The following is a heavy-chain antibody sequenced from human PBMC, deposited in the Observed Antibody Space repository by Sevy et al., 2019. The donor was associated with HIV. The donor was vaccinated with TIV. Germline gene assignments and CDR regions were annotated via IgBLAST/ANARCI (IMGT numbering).Heavy chain of an antibody. CDR2: IKQDGSEK. D-gene: IGHD2-15*01. J-gene: IGHJ4*02. V-gene: IGHV3-7*03. Sequence: GGSLRLSCAASGFTFSSYWMSWVRQAPGKGLEWVANIKQDGSEKYYVDSVKGRFTSSRDNAKNSLYLQMNSLRAEDTAVYHWARVGYSSGGSCYPKGYFDYGAREPWSPSPQ. CDR3: ARVGYSSGGSCYPKGYFDY. CDR1: GFTFSSYW.